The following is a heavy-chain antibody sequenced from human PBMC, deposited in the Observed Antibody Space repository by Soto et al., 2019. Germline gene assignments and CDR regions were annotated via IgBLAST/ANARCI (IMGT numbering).Heavy chain of an antibody. J-gene: IGHJ3*02. CDR1: GGTFSSYA. CDR2: IIPIFDTA. V-gene: IGHV1-69*06. D-gene: IGHD3-16*02. CDR3: ARRVDDYVWGSYRSDDAFDI. Sequence: QVQLVQSGAEVKQPGSSVKVSCKASGGTFSSYAISWVRQAPGQGLEWMGGIIPIFDTANYAQKFQGRVTITADKSTSTAYMELSSLRSEDTAVYYCARRVDDYVWGSYRSDDAFDIWGQGTMVTVSS.